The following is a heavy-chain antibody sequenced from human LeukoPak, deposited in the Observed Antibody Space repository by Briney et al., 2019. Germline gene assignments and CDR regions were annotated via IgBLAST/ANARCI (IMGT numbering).Heavy chain of an antibody. CDR1: GFTFSTYT. V-gene: IGHV3-30-3*01. D-gene: IGHD5-12*01. J-gene: IGHJ4*02. CDR2: ISYDGITT. CDR3: ARDFRYESVGLSH. Sequence: GGSLRLSCAASGFTFSTYTMHWVRQAPDKRLEWVAVISYDGITTYYTGSVKGRFTISRDNAKNSLYLQMNSLRVEDTAMYYCARDFRYESVGLSHWGQGTQVTVSS.